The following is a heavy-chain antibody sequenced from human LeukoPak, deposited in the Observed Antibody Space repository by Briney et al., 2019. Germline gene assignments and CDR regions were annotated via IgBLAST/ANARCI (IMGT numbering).Heavy chain of an antibody. V-gene: IGHV4-31*03. J-gene: IGHJ6*03. CDR3: ARGASDCSSTSCYKYYYYYYYMDV. CDR1: GGSIRSGDYY. Sequence: PSETLSLTCTVSGGSIRSGDYYWSWIRQHPGKGLEWIGCIYYSGSTYYNPSLKSRVTISVDTSKNQFSLKLSSVTAADTAVYYCARGASDCSSTSCYKYYYYYYYMDVWGKGTTVTVSS. CDR2: IYYSGST. D-gene: IGHD2-2*02.